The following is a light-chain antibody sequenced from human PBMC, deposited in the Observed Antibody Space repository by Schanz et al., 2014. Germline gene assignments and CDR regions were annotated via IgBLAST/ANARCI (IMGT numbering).Light chain of an antibody. CDR2: GAS. Sequence: EIVLTQSPGTLSLSPGERATLSCKASQSISGYDLAWYQQKPGQAPRLLIYGASNRATGIPDRFSGSGSGTEFTLTISSLQSEDFALYYCQQYDNWPPWTFGQGTRV. CDR3: QQYDNWPPWT. CDR1: QSISGYD. V-gene: IGKV3-20*01. J-gene: IGKJ1*01.